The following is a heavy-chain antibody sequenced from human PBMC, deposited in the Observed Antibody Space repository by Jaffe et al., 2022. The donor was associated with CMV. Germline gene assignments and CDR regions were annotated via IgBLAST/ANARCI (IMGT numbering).Heavy chain of an antibody. V-gene: IGHV4-4*02. D-gene: IGHD3-10*01. CDR3: ARDGSGRDPYYYYYMDV. CDR2: IYHSGST. CDR1: GGSISSSNW. J-gene: IGHJ6*03. Sequence: QVQLQESGPGLVKPSGTLSLTCAVSGGSISSSNWWSWVRQPPGKGLEWIGEIYHSGSTNYNPSLKSRVTISVDKSKNQFSLKLSSVTAADTAVYYCARDGSGRDPYYYYYMDVWGKGTTVTVSS.